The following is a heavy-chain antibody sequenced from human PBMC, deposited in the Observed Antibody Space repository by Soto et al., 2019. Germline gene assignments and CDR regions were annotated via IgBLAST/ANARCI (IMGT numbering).Heavy chain of an antibody. J-gene: IGHJ5*02. CDR1: GGHFSGYY. D-gene: IGHD3-10*01. V-gene: IGHV4-34*01. CDR2: INHSGST. Sequence: SETLSLPCAVYGGHFSGYYWSWIRQPPGKGLEWIGEINHSGSTNYNPSLKSRVTISVDTSKNQFSLKLSSVTAADTAVYYCARALYYYGSGSPTRAFDPWGQGTLVTVSS. CDR3: ARALYYYGSGSPTRAFDP.